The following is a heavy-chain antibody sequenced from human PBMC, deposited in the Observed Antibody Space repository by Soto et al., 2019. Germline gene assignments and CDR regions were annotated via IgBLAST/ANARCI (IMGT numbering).Heavy chain of an antibody. J-gene: IGHJ5*02. CDR2: ISGSGRDT. V-gene: IGHV3-23*01. CDR3: AKGLNVVARRRIWFDP. CDR1: GFTFSTYA. D-gene: IGHD6-6*01. Sequence: EVQLLESGGGLIQPGGSLRLSCAASGFTFSTYAMSWVRQAPGRGLEWVSGISGSGRDTFYADSVKGRFAISRDDSENTLYLQMNRLRAEDTAVYYCAKGLNVVARRRIWFDPWGQLTQVTVSS.